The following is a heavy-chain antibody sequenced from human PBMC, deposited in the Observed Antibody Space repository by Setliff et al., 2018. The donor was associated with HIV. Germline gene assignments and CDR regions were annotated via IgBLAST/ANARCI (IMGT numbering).Heavy chain of an antibody. CDR3: ARVIAVAGTMGYYLDS. V-gene: IGHV3-11*04. Sequence: LRLSCAASGFTFSDYYMSWIRQAPGKGLEWISYISGSGDSIYYADSVEGRFTFSRDNAKNSLSLQMNSLRVEDAAVYFCARVIAVAGTMGYYLDSWGQGTLVTVSS. D-gene: IGHD6-19*01. CDR1: GFTFSDYY. CDR2: ISGSGDSI. J-gene: IGHJ4*02.